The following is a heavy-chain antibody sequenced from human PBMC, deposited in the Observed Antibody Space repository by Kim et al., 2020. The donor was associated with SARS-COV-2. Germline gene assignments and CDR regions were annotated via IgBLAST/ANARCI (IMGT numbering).Heavy chain of an antibody. J-gene: IGHJ4*02. CDR2: IYYSGST. D-gene: IGHD6-13*01. CDR1: GGSISSSSYY. V-gene: IGHV4-39*07. CDR3: AREKVVAAAGLDY. Sequence: SETLSLTCTVSGGSISSSSYYWGWIRQPPGKGLEWIGSIYYSGSTYYNPSLKSRVTISVDTSKNQFSLKLSSVTAADTAVYYCAREKVVAAAGLDYWGQG.